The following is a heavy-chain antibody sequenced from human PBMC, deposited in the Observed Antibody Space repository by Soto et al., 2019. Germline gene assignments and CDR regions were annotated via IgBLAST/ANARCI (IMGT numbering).Heavy chain of an antibody. J-gene: IGHJ6*03. CDR1: GFTFSSYG. CDR2: IWYDGSNK. D-gene: IGHD2-2*01. V-gene: IGHV3-33*01. CDR3: ARDGGPSSYCSSTSCYRGGDDYYYYMDV. Sequence: GGSLRLSCAASGFTFSSYGMHWVRQAPGKGLEWVAVIWYDGSNKYYADSVKGRFTISRDNSKNTLYLQMNSLRAEDTAVYYCARDGGPSSYCSSTSCYRGGDDYYYYMDVWGKGTTVTVSS.